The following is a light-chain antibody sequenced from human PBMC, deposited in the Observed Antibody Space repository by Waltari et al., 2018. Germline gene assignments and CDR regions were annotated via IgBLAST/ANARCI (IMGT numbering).Light chain of an antibody. Sequence: IQMNQAPASLSASVGDRVTITCRASQNISRWLAWYQQKPEKAPKSLIYDASNLQTGVPSRFSGSGSVTHCTLTISNLQPEDFATYYCQHYSIYPISFGGGTKVE. V-gene: IGKV1D-16*01. CDR1: QNISRW. J-gene: IGKJ4*01. CDR3: QHYSIYPIS. CDR2: DAS.